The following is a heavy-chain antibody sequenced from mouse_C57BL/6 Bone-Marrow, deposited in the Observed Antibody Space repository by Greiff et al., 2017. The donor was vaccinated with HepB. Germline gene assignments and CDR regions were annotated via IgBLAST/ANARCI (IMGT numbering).Heavy chain of an antibody. Sequence: QVQLQQPGAELVKPGASVKMSCKASGYTFTSYWITWVKQRPGQGLEWIGDIYPGSGSTNYSEKFKSKATLTVDTSTSTAYMQLSSLTSEDSAVYYCASRGYYYGSRYCGYWGQGTTLTVSS. J-gene: IGHJ2*01. CDR1: GYTFTSYW. CDR2: IYPGSGST. V-gene: IGHV1-55*01. CDR3: ASRGYYYGSRYCGY. D-gene: IGHD1-1*01.